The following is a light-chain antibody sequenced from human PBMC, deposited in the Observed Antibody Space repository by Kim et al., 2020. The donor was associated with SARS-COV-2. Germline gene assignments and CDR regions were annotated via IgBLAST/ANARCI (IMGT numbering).Light chain of an antibody. Sequence: SVSPVERATLSCRASQSVSSNLAWYQQKPGQAPRLLIYGASTRATDIPARFSGSGSGTEFTLTISSLQSEDFAVYYCQQYDNWPYTFGQGTKLEI. CDR1: QSVSSN. CDR2: GAS. J-gene: IGKJ2*01. V-gene: IGKV3-15*01. CDR3: QQYDNWPYT.